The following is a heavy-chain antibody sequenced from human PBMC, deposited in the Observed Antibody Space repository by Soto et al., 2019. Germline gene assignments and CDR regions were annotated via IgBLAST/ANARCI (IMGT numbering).Heavy chain of an antibody. D-gene: IGHD1-26*01. V-gene: IGHV1-69*13. J-gene: IGHJ4*02. Sequence: SVKVSCKASGGTFSSDVFSWVRQAPGQGLEWMGGIVSIFGTVNSAQKFQGRLTLTADQSTGTAYMELTSLRSEDTAVYYCARDGFSGSYYGYWGQGTQVTVSS. CDR1: GGTFSSDV. CDR3: ARDGFSGSYYGY. CDR2: IVSIFGTV.